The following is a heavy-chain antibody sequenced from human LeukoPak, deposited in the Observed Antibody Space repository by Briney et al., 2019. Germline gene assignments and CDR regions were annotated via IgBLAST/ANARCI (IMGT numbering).Heavy chain of an antibody. D-gene: IGHD6-13*01. CDR3: ARDEGIAAAGFDY. Sequence: GGSLRLSCAASGFTFSSYWMSWVRQAPGKGLEWVANIKQDGSEKYYVDSVKGRFTISRDNAKNSLYLQMNSLRAEDTAVYYCARDEGIAAAGFDYWGQETLVTVSS. V-gene: IGHV3-7*01. J-gene: IGHJ4*02. CDR2: IKQDGSEK. CDR1: GFTFSSYW.